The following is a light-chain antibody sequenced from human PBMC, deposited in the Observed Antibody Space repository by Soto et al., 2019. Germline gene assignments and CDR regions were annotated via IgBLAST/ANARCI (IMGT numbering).Light chain of an antibody. CDR2: DVS. J-gene: IGLJ1*01. CDR3: SSYTSGSREV. Sequence: QSVLTQPASVSGSPGHSITISCTGTSSDVGGYNYVSWYQQHPGKAPKLMIYDVSNRPSGVSNRFSGSKSGNTASLTISGLQAEDEADYYCSSYTSGSREVFGTGTKVTVL. V-gene: IGLV2-14*01. CDR1: SSDVGGYNY.